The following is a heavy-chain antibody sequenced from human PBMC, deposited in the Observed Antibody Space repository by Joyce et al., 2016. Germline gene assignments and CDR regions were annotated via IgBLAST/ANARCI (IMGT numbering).Heavy chain of an antibody. CDR2: IKVDGSET. J-gene: IGHJ4*02. V-gene: IGHV3-7*03. CDR1: GFTFGHYW. CDR3: ARDHDSGWSQSH. D-gene: IGHD6-19*01. Sequence: EVHLVESGGGLVQPGGSLRLSCAASGFTFGHYWMYWVRQAPGKWLEWVANIKVDGSETYYADSVKGRFTISRDNAKNSLYLQMNSLRAEDTAIYYCARDHDSGWSQSHWGQGTLVTVSS.